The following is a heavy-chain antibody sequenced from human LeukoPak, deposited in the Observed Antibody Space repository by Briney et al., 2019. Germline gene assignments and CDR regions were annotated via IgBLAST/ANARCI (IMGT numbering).Heavy chain of an antibody. CDR3: ARDLSGTDYYNCGMDV. D-gene: IGHD2/OR15-2a*01. CDR2: INPNSSGT. V-gene: IGHV1-2*02. J-gene: IGHJ6*04. CDR1: GYTFTGYY. Sequence: SVKVSCKASGYTFTGYYMHWVRQAPGQGLEWMGWINPNSSGTNYAQKFQGRVTMTRDTSISTAYMELSRLRSDDTAVYYCARDLSGTDYYNCGMDVGGKGTRVTVSS.